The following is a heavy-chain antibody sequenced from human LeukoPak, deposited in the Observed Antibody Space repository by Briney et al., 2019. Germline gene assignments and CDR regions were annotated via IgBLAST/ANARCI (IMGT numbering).Heavy chain of an antibody. CDR3: ARLHTAMVVDAFDI. D-gene: IGHD5-18*01. CDR2: IKQDGSER. CDR1: GFTFSSFW. Sequence: GGSLRLSCAASGFTFSSFWMNWVRQAPGKGLEWVANIKQDGSERYYVDSVRGRFTISRDNAKKSLYLEMNSLRAEDTAVYYCARLHTAMVVDAFDIWGQGTMVTVSP. J-gene: IGHJ3*02. V-gene: IGHV3-7*01.